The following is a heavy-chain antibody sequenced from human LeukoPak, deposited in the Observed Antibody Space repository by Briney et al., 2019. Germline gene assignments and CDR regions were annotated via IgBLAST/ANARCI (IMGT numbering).Heavy chain of an antibody. Sequence: GGSLRLSCAASGFTFSDYYMSWIRQAPGKGLEWVSYISSSGSTICYADSVKGRFTISRDNAKNSLYLQMNSLRAEDTAVYYCARRDVVVPAAILGAFDIWGQGTMVTVSS. J-gene: IGHJ3*02. V-gene: IGHV3-11*01. CDR1: GFTFSDYY. CDR2: ISSSGSTI. CDR3: ARRDVVVPAAILGAFDI. D-gene: IGHD2-2*01.